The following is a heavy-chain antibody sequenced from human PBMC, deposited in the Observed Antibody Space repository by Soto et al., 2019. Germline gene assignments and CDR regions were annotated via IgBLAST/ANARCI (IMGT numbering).Heavy chain of an antibody. CDR2: ISACNGNA. CDR1: GYTFTSYG. J-gene: IGHJ4*02. V-gene: IGHV1-18*04. Sequence: ASVKVSCKASGYTFTSYGISWVRQAPGQGLEWMGWISACNGNANYAQKLQGRVTMTTDTSTSTAYMELRSLRSDDTAVYYCARDGVVVVAARRSDYWGQGTLVTVSS. CDR3: ARDGVVVVAARRSDY. D-gene: IGHD2-15*01.